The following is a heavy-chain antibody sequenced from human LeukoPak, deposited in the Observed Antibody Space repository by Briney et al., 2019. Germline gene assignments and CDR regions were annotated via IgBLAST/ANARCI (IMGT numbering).Heavy chain of an antibody. D-gene: IGHD3-10*01. CDR2: ISSSSSTI. CDR3: ARESYGGFDY. J-gene: IGHJ4*02. V-gene: IGHV3-48*01. CDR1: GFTFSSYS. Sequence: PGGSLRLSCAASGFTFSSYSMNWVRQAPGKGLEWVSYISSSSSTIYYADSVKGRFIISRDNAKNSLYLHMNSLRAGDTAVYYCARESYGGFDYWGQGTLVTVSS.